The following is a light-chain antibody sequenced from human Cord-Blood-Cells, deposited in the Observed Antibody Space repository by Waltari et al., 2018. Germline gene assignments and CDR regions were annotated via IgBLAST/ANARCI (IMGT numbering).Light chain of an antibody. J-gene: IGLJ2*01. Sequence: QSALTQPASVSGSPGQSITISCTGTSSDVGGYNFVSWYQQHPGKAPNLMIYDGSNRPSGVSNRFSGSKSGNTASLTISGLQAEDEADYYCGSYASSSTLVFGGGTKLTVL. V-gene: IGLV2-14*01. CDR1: SSDVGGYNF. CDR3: GSYASSSTLV. CDR2: DGS.